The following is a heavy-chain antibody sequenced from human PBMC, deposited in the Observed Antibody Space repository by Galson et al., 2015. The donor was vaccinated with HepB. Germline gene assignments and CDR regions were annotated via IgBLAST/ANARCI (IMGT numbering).Heavy chain of an antibody. CDR1: GYTFTSYG. CDR2: ISAYNGNT. Sequence: SVKVSCKASGYTFTSYGISWVRQAPGQGLEWMGWISAYNGNTNYAQKLQGRVTMTTDTSTSTAYMELRSLRSDDTAVYYCAREVGYCSSTSCNNWFDPWGQGTLVTVSS. D-gene: IGHD2-2*03. CDR3: AREVGYCSSTSCNNWFDP. J-gene: IGHJ5*02. V-gene: IGHV1-18*01.